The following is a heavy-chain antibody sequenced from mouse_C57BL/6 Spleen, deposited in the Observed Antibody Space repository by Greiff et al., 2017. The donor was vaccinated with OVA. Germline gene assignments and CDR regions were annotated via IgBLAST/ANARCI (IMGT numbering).Heavy chain of an antibody. Sequence: QVQLQHPGAELVKPGASVKVSCKASGYTFTSYWMHWVKQRPGQGLEWIGRIHPSDSDTNYNQKFKGKATLTVDKSSSTAYMQLSSLTSEDSAVYYCATAYDYDDYFDYWGQGTTLTVSS. CDR2: IHPSDSDT. J-gene: IGHJ2*01. V-gene: IGHV1-74*01. CDR3: ATAYDYDDYFDY. CDR1: GYTFTSYW. D-gene: IGHD2-4*01.